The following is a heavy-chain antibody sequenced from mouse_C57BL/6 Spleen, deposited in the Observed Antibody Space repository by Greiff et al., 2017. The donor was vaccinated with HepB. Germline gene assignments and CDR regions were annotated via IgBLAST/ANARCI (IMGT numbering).Heavy chain of an antibody. Sequence: QVQLQQSGAELVKPGASVKISCKASGYAFSSYWMNWVKQRPGKGLEWIGQIYPGDGDTNYNGKFKGKATLTADKSSSTAYMQLSSLTSEDSAVYFCARSGSSYEWFAYWGQGTLVTVSA. D-gene: IGHD1-1*01. V-gene: IGHV1-80*01. CDR2: IYPGDGDT. CDR1: GYAFSSYW. J-gene: IGHJ3*01. CDR3: ARSGSSYEWFAY.